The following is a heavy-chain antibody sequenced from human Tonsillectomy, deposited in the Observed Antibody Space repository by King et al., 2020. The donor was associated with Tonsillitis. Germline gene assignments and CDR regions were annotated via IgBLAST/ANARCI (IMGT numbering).Heavy chain of an antibody. CDR2: LIPLFGTA. Sequence: VQLVESGAEVKKPGSSVKVSCKASGGTFSSYAISWVRQAPGQGLEWMGGLIPLFGTANYAQKFQGRITIIADESTRTAYMELSSLRSEDTAVYYCAEDYYDSSGYWFDYWGQGILVTVSS. V-gene: IGHV1-69*01. CDR1: GGTFSSYA. D-gene: IGHD3-22*01. CDR3: AEDYYDSSGYWFDY. J-gene: IGHJ4*02.